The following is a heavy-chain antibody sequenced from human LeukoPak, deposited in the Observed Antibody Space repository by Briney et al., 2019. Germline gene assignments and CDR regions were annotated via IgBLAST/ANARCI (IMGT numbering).Heavy chain of an antibody. CDR3: AKKGYYDGSGYYMYYFDH. Sequence: GGSLRLSCAASGFTFSIYAMSWVRQAPGKGLEWVSAIIGSGGTAYYADSVKGRFTISRDNSKNTLYLQMNSLRAEDTAVYYCAKKGYYDGSGYYMYYFDHWGQGTLVTVSS. D-gene: IGHD3-22*01. CDR1: GFTFSIYA. J-gene: IGHJ4*02. V-gene: IGHV3-23*01. CDR2: IIGSGGTA.